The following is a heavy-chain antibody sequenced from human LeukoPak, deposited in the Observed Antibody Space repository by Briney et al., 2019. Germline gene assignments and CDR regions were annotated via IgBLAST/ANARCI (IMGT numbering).Heavy chain of an antibody. CDR3: AKEIEGYSYVDWFDP. CDR1: GFTFSSYA. D-gene: IGHD5-18*01. Sequence: PGGSLRLSCAASGFTFSSYAMSWVRQAPGKGLDWVSAISGSGGSTYYADSVKGRFTISRDNSKNTLYLQMNSLRAEDTAVYYCAKEIEGYSYVDWFDPWGQGTLVTVSS. J-gene: IGHJ5*02. V-gene: IGHV3-23*01. CDR2: ISGSGGST.